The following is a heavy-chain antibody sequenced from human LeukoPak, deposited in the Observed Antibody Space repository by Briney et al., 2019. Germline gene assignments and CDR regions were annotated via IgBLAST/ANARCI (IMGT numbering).Heavy chain of an antibody. CDR3: ARGPPFDY. Sequence: PGRSLRLSCAASGFTFSSSCMNWVRQAPGKGLEWVSSISSSSSYIYYADSVKGRFTISRDNGKNSLYLQMNSLRAEDTAVYYCARGPPFDYWGQGTLVTVSS. V-gene: IGHV3-21*01. CDR2: ISSSSSYI. CDR1: GFTFSSSC. J-gene: IGHJ4*02.